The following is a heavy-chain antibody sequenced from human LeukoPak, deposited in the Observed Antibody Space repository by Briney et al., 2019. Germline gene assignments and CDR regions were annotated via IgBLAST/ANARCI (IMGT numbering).Heavy chain of an antibody. CDR2: IYYSGST. D-gene: IGHD3-22*01. CDR1: GGSISSSSYY. V-gene: IGHV4-39*01. CDR3: ARLQWDYYDSSGYGY. Sequence: SETLSLTCTVYGGSISSSSYYWGWIRQPPGKGLEWPGSIYYSGSTYYNPSLKSGVTISVDTSKNQFSLKLSSVTAADTAVYYCARLQWDYYDSSGYGYWGQGTLVTVSS. J-gene: IGHJ4*02.